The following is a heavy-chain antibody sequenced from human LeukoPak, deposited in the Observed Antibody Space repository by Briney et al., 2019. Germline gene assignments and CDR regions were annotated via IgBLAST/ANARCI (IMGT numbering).Heavy chain of an antibody. CDR3: VRDLGGRSGH. V-gene: IGHV3-48*01. CDR2: ISSSSSTI. J-gene: IGHJ4*02. CDR1: GFTFSTYS. Sequence: GGSLRLSCAASGFTFSTYSMNWVRQAPGKGLEWVSYISSSSSTIYYADSVKGRFTISRDNAKNSLYLQMNSLRAEDTAVYYCVRDLGGRSGHWGQGTLVTVSS. D-gene: IGHD1-26*01.